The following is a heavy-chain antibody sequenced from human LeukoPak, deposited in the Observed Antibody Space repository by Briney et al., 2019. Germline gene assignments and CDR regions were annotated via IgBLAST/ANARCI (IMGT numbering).Heavy chain of an antibody. Sequence: GGSLRLSCAASGFTFSDYYMSWIRQAPGKGLEWVSYISSSGSTIYYADSVKGRFTISRDNAKNSLYLQMNSLRAEDTAVYYCARRVVVPAAISLDYWGQGTLVTVSS. V-gene: IGHV3-11*01. CDR2: ISSSGSTI. CDR1: GFTFSDYY. CDR3: ARRVVVPAAISLDY. D-gene: IGHD2-2*01. J-gene: IGHJ4*02.